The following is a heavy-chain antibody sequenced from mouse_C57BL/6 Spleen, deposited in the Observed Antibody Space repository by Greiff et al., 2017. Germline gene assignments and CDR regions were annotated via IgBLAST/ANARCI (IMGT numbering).Heavy chain of an antibody. CDR3: ARGENRDYYALDY. CDR1: GYTFTSSC. J-gene: IGHJ4*01. V-gene: IGHV1-59*01. Sequence: VQLQQSGAELARPGPSVKLSCKASGYTFTSSCMPWVKQRPGQGLEWIGVIDPSDGNTNYNQKFKGKATLTADTSSSTAYMQLSSLTSEDSAVYYCARGENRDYYALDYRGQGAPDPVSS. CDR2: IDPSDGNT. D-gene: IGHD2-13*01.